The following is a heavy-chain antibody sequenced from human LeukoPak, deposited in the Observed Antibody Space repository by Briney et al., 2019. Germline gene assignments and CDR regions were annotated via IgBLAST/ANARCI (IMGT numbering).Heavy chain of an antibody. D-gene: IGHD6-6*01. CDR2: IKSKTDGGTT. V-gene: IGHV3-15*01. CDR1: GFTFSNAW. Sequence: PGGSLRLSCAASGFTFSNAWMSWVRQAPGKGLEWVGRIKSKTDGGTTDYAAPVKGRFTISRDDSKNTLYLQMNSLKTEDTAVYYCTSSKASPSIAASGVFGLHLDYWGQGTLVTVSS. CDR3: TSSKASPSIAASGVFGLHLDY. J-gene: IGHJ4*02.